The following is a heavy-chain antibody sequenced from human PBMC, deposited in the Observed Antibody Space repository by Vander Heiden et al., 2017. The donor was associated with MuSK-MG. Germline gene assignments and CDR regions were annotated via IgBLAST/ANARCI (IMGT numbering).Heavy chain of an antibody. CDR1: GFTFSSYS. J-gene: IGHJ4*02. CDR2: ISSSSSTI. D-gene: IGHD3-16*02. CDR3: ASNMYDYVWGSYRD. V-gene: IGHV3-48*01. Sequence: EVQLVESGGGLVQPGGSLRLSCAASGFTFSSYSMNWVRQAPGKGLGWVSYISSSSSTIYYADSVKGRFTISRDNAKNSLYLQMNSLRAEDTAVYYCASNMYDYVWGSYRDWGQGTLVTVSS.